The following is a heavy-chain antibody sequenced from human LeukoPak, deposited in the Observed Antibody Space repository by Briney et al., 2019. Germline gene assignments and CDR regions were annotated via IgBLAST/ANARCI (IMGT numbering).Heavy chain of an antibody. CDR3: ARDSAAGLDY. D-gene: IGHD6-19*01. V-gene: IGHV3-66*01. CDR2: IYSGGST. J-gene: IGHJ4*02. CDR1: GFTFGDYT. Sequence: PGGSLRLSCTTSGFTFGDYTMSWVRQAPGKGLEWVSVIYSGGSTYYADSVKGRFTISRDNSKNTLYLQMNSLRAEDTAVYYCARDSAAGLDYWGQGTLVTVSS.